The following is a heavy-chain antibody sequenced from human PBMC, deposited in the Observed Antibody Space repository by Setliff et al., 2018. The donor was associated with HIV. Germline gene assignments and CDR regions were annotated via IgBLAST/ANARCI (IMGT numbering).Heavy chain of an antibody. CDR2: INIRSGNT. CDR3: ARGVRATAYYYYYMDV. CDR1: GYSFTTSG. V-gene: IGHV1-2*02. J-gene: IGHJ6*03. Sequence: ASVKVSCKASGYSFTTSGVSWVRQAPGQGLEWMGWINIRSGNTNYAQKFQGRVTMTRDTSISTAYMELSRLRSDDTAVYYCARGVRATAYYYYYMDVWGKGTTVTVSS. D-gene: IGHD2-21*02.